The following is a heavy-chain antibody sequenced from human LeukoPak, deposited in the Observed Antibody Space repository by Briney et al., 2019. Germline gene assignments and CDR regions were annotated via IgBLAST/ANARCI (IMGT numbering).Heavy chain of an antibody. V-gene: IGHV3-7*03. D-gene: IGHD5-18*01. CDR1: GFTFTSYS. Sequence: PGGSLRLSCAASGFTFTSYSMNWVRQAPGKGLEWVANIIQDGSEKYYVDSVKGRFTISRDNAKNSLYLQMNSLRAEDTAVYFCARDDGGHTYGYIAYWGQGTLVTVSS. CDR2: IIQDGSEK. J-gene: IGHJ4*02. CDR3: ARDDGGHTYGYIAY.